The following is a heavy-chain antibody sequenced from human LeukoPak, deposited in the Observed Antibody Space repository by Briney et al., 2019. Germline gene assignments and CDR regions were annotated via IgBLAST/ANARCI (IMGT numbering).Heavy chain of an antibody. D-gene: IGHD3-10*01. CDR3: ARVGYYSSGPFSYFDY. CDR2: ISGSGGST. Sequence: GGSLRLSCAASGFTFSSYAMSWVRQAPGKGLEWVSAISGSGGSTYYAESVKGRFTISRDSSENTLYLEMNSLRVEDTAVYYCARVGYYSSGPFSYFDYWGQGTLVTVSS. V-gene: IGHV3-23*01. CDR1: GFTFSSYA. J-gene: IGHJ4*02.